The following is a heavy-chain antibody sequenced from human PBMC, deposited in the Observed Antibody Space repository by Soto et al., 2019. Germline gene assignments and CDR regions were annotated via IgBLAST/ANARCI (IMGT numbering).Heavy chain of an antibody. D-gene: IGHD1-7*01. Sequence: QVQLVQSGAEVKKPGSSVKVSCKASGGTFSSYAISWVRQAPGQGLEWMGGIIPIFGTANYAQKFQGRVTITAHESTSTAYLGRSSVRSEDTAVYYCASLAQDWKYVGYYYSYYGMDVWGQGTTVTVSS. CDR3: ASLAQDWKYVGYYYSYYGMDV. J-gene: IGHJ6*02. CDR1: GGTFSSYA. V-gene: IGHV1-69*01. CDR2: IIPIFGTA.